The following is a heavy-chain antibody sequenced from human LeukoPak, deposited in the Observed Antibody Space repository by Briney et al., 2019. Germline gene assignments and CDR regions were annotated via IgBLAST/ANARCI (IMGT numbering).Heavy chain of an antibody. CDR1: GYTFTSYG. Sequence: GASVKVSCKASGYTFTSYGISWVRQAPGLGLESMGWISGYNGDTKYAQKLQGRVTMTTDTSTSTAYMELRALRSDDTAVYFCASDLDVHTAMVPGYIDVSGKGTTVTASS. D-gene: IGHD5-18*01. J-gene: IGHJ6*03. CDR2: ISGYNGDT. CDR3: ASDLDVHTAMVPGYIDV. V-gene: IGHV1-18*01.